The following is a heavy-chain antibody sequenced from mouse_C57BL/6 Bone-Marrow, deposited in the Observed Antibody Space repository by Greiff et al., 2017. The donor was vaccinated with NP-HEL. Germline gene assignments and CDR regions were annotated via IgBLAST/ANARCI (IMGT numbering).Heavy chain of an antibody. Sequence: EVKLMESGPGLVKPSQSLSLTCSVTGYSITSGYYWNWIRQFPGNKLEWMGYISYDGSNNYNPSLKNRISITRDTSKNQFFLKLNSVTTEDTATYYCARDLDSSDYWGQGTTLTVSS. V-gene: IGHV3-6*01. CDR3: ARDLDSSDY. CDR1: GYSITSGYY. CDR2: ISYDGSN. J-gene: IGHJ2*01. D-gene: IGHD3-2*02.